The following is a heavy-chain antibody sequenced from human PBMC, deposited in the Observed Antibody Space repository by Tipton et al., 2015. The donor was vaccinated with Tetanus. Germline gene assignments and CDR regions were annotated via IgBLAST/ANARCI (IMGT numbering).Heavy chain of an antibody. CDR3: ARDQAGSDYGDSFGFHP. Sequence: QLVQSGAEVKKPGSSVKVSCKASGDTFSSYAISWVRQVPGQGLEWMGGINPLFGTANYAQKFQSRVTITADKSTSTAYMELSSLSSGAAAVYCCARDQAGSDYGDSFGFHPWGQGTLVTVSS. J-gene: IGHJ5*02. D-gene: IGHD4-17*01. CDR2: INPLFGTA. V-gene: IGHV1-69*06. CDR1: GDTFSSYA.